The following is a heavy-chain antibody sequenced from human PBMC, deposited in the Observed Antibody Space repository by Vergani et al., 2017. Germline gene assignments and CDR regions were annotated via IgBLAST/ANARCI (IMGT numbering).Heavy chain of an antibody. V-gene: IGHV1-46*03. CDR2: INPSGGHT. CDR3: ARGDYGILTGYRY. J-gene: IGHJ4*02. Sequence: QVQVVQSGAEVKKSGASVKVSCKTSVYTFSSYYMHWVRQAPGQGLEWMGIINPSGGHTNYAQKFQGRVTMTRDTSTSTVYMELSSLRSEDTAIYYCARGDYGILTGYRYWGQGTLVTVSA. D-gene: IGHD3-9*01. CDR1: VYTFSSYY.